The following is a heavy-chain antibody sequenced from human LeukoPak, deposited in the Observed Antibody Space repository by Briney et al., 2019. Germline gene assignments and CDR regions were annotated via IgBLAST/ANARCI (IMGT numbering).Heavy chain of an antibody. D-gene: IGHD6-19*01. CDR3: ARSKYSSGFYFDF. J-gene: IGHJ4*01. Sequence: PSETLSLTCTVSGDSINNNYWSWIRQPPGKGLEWIGSIYYGGSTYYNPSLKSRVTISVDTCKSQFSLKVSSVTAADTTVYYCARSKYSSGFYFDFWGHGTLVTVPS. V-gene: IGHV4-39*01. CDR2: IYYGGST. CDR1: GDSINNNY.